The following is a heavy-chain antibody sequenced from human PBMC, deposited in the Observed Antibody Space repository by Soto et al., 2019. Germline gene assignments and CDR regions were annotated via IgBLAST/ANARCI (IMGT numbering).Heavy chain of an antibody. D-gene: IGHD2-15*01. Sequence: GGSLRLSCAASGFTFSSQAMSWVRQAPGKGLELVSGISGSGGSTYYADSVKGRFTISRDNSKNTLYLQMNSLRAEDTAVYYCAKEGGGGRNYHYTMDVWGQGTTVTVSS. J-gene: IGHJ6*02. CDR2: ISGSGGST. V-gene: IGHV3-23*01. CDR1: GFTFSSQA. CDR3: AKEGGGGRNYHYTMDV.